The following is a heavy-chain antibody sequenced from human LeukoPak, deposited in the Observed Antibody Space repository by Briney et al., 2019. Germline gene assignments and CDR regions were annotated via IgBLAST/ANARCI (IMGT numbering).Heavy chain of an antibody. CDR3: ARYSKDAFDI. V-gene: IGHV4-4*07. J-gene: IGHJ3*02. CDR1: GGSISTYY. Sequence: SETLSLTCTVSGGSISTYYWSLIRQPAGKGLEWIGRIYASGNTNYNPSLKSRVTMSLDTSKNQFSLRLTSVTAADTAVYYCARYSKDAFDIWGPGTMVAVSS. D-gene: IGHD2-21*01. CDR2: IYASGNT.